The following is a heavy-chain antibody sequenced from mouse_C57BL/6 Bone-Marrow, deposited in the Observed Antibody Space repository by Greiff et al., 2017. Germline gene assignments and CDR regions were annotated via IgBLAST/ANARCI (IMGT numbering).Heavy chain of an antibody. J-gene: IGHJ3*01. Sequence: VQLQQSGAELVRPGASVKLSCTASGFNIKDDYMHWVKQRPEQGLEWIGWIDPENGDTEYASKFQGQATITADTSSNTAYLQLSSLTSEDTAVYYCTVDGYYPFAYWGQGTLVTVSA. CDR2: IDPENGDT. CDR1: GFNIKDDY. D-gene: IGHD2-3*01. CDR3: TVDGYYPFAY. V-gene: IGHV14-4*01.